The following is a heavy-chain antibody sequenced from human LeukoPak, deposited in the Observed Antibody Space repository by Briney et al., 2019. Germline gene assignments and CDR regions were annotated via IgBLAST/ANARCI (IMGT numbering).Heavy chain of an antibody. CDR2: IYTSGST. D-gene: IGHD3-22*01. V-gene: IGHV4-4*09. CDR3: ARQVENYYDSSGFYPTYYFDC. CDR1: GGSISSYY. Sequence: SETLSLTCTVSGGSISSYYWSWIRQPPGKGLEWIGYIYTSGSTNYNPSLKSRVTISVDTSKNQFSLKLSSVTAADTAVYYCARQVENYYDSSGFYPTYYFDCWGQGTLVTVSS. J-gene: IGHJ4*02.